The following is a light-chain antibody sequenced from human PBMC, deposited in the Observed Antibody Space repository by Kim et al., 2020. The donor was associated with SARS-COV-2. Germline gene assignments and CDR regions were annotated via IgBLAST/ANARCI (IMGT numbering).Light chain of an antibody. V-gene: IGKV3-11*01. CDR3: QQRNSWPPAVT. J-gene: IGKJ4*01. CDR1: QNIVTY. CDR2: DAS. Sequence: PGESATLSCRASQNIVTYLAWYQQRPGQAPRLLVYDASHRATGVPDRFSGSGSGTDFTLTISSLEPEDFSIYYCQQRNSWPPAVTFGGGTKVDIK.